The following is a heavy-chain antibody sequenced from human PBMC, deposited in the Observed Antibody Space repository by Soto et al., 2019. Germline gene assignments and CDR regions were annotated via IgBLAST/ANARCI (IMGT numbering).Heavy chain of an antibody. J-gene: IGHJ4*02. CDR2: ISYSGST. CDR1: GGSISSGGYY. Sequence: QVRLQESGPGLVKPSQTLSLICTVSGGSISSGGYYWNWIRQHPGKDLEWIGSISYSGSTYYTPSLKSRVTISVDPSMKRFSQRLCAVTAADTAVYYGARVWGRGWYIDYGGQGTLVTVSS. CDR3: ARVWGRGWYIDY. D-gene: IGHD3-16*01. V-gene: IGHV4-31*03.